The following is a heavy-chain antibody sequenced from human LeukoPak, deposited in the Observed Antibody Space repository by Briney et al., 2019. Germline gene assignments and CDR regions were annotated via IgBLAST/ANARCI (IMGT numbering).Heavy chain of an antibody. CDR3: ARDLNLTWRLRTYSSSWYPQPWDYGMDV. V-gene: IGHV4-4*07. CDR2: IITSGGT. J-gene: IGHJ6*02. D-gene: IGHD6-13*01. CDR1: GDSMSGY. Sequence: SETLSLTCTVSGDSMSGYWGWVRQPAGKGLEWIGRIITSGGTDYNPSLKSRITMSVDTSKNQFSLKLRSMTAADTAVYYCARDLNLTWRLRTYSSSWYPQPWDYGMDVWGQGTTVTVSS.